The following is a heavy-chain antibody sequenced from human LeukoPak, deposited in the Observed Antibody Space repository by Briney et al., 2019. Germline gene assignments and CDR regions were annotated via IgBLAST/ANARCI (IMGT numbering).Heavy chain of an antibody. J-gene: IGHJ3*02. Sequence: SETLSLTCTVSGDSNSSYYWSWIRQPAGKGLEWIGRIYTSGSTNYNPSLKSRVTISVDTSKNQFSLKLSSVTAADTAVYYCARDGLYYYDSSGYRNDAFDIWGQGTMVTVSS. CDR2: IYTSGST. CDR3: ARDGLYYYDSSGYRNDAFDI. CDR1: GDSNSSYY. V-gene: IGHV4-4*07. D-gene: IGHD3-22*01.